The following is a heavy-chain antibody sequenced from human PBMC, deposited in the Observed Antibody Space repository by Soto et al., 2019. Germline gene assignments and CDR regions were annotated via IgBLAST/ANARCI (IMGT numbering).Heavy chain of an antibody. D-gene: IGHD2-21*02. CDR2: MNPNSGNT. Sequence: QVQLVQSGAEVKKPGASVKVSCKASGYTFTSYDINWVRQATGQGLEWMGWMNPNSGNTGYAQKFQGRGTMTRNTSISTAYMELSSLRSEDTAVYYCARGSYCGGDCYYYYGMDVWGQGTTVTVSS. CDR3: ARGSYCGGDCYYYYGMDV. V-gene: IGHV1-8*01. J-gene: IGHJ6*02. CDR1: GYTFTSYD.